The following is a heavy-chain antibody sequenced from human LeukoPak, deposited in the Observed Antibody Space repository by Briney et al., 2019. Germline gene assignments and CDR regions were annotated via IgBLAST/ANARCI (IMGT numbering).Heavy chain of an antibody. CDR3: ARGRRNYCSSTSCYVLLFDY. Sequence: PSETLSLTCTVSGGSINNYYWSWIRQPARKGLEWIGRIYTRGSTNYNPSLKSRVTMSVDTSKNQFSLKLSSVTAADTAVYYCARGRRNYCSSTSCYVLLFDYWGQGTLVTVSS. D-gene: IGHD2-2*01. J-gene: IGHJ4*02. CDR1: GGSINNYY. CDR2: IYTRGST. V-gene: IGHV4-4*07.